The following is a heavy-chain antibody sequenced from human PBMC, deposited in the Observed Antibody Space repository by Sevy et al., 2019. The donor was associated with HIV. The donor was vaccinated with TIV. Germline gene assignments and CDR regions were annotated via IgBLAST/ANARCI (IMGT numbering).Heavy chain of an antibody. J-gene: IGHJ6*03. CDR3: AKDANSFGIAASPVIYYYYYMDV. V-gene: IGHV3-30*02. D-gene: IGHD6-6*01. CDR1: GFTFSSYG. CDR2: IRYDGSNK. Sequence: GGSLRLSCAASGFTFSSYGMHWVRQAPGKGLEWVAFIRYDGSNKYYADSVKGRFTISRDNSKNTLYLQMNSLRAEDTAVYYCAKDANSFGIAASPVIYYYYYMDVWGKGTTVTVSS.